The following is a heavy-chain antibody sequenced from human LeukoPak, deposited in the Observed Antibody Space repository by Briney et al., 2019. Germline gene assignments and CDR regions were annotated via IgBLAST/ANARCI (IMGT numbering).Heavy chain of an antibody. CDR1: GFTFSSYG. Sequence: GGSLRLSCAASGFTFSSYGMHWVRQAPGKGLEWVAVISYDGSNKYYADSVKGRFTISRDNSKNTLYLQMNSLRAEDTAVYYCARGSGAYGDFDYWGQGTLVTVSS. J-gene: IGHJ4*02. CDR3: ARGSGAYGDFDY. CDR2: ISYDGSNK. V-gene: IGHV3-30*03. D-gene: IGHD6-19*01.